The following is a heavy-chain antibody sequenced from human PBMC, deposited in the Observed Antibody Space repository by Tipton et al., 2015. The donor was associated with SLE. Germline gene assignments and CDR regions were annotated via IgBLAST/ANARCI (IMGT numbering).Heavy chain of an antibody. CDR2: SWFDGSD. D-gene: IGHD1-26*01. Sequence: SLRLSCAASGFTFNVYGMHWLRQAPGKGLEWVAVSWFDGSDYVDSVKGRFTISRDNSKNTLYLQMNSLRVEDTAVYYCARDTLGGLDYWGQGTLVTVSS. V-gene: IGHV3-33*08. CDR3: ARDTLGGLDY. J-gene: IGHJ4*02. CDR1: GFTFNVYG.